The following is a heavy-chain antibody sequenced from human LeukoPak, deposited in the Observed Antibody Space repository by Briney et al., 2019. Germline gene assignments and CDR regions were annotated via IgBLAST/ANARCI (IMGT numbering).Heavy chain of an antibody. CDR3: AKSMVRGVISRSDY. CDR2: ISGSGGST. CDR1: GFTFSSYA. V-gene: IGHV3-23*01. J-gene: IGHJ4*02. Sequence: PGGSLRLSCAASGFTFSSYAMSWVRQAPGKGLEWVSAISGSGGSTYYADSVKGRFTISRDNSKNTLYLQMNSLRAEDTAVYYCAKSMVRGVISRSDYWGQGTLVTVSS. D-gene: IGHD3-10*01.